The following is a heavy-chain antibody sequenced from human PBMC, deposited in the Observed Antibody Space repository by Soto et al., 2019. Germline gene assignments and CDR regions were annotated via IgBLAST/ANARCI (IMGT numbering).Heavy chain of an antibody. CDR2: IYWTDDK. Sequence: QITLKESGPTLVKPTQTLTLTCTFSGFSLNTCGVGVGWVRQPPGRALEWLAVIYWTDDKRYSPSLKSRLSITKDTSKNQVVLTMTNMDPMDTAIFFCAHKLPVTTSAFDIWGQGTMVTVSS. J-gene: IGHJ3*02. CDR1: GFSLNTCGVG. V-gene: IGHV2-5*01. CDR3: AHKLPVTTSAFDI. D-gene: IGHD4-17*01.